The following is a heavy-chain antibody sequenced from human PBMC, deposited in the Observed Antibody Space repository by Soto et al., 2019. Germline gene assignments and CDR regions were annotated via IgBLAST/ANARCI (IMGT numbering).Heavy chain of an antibody. CDR2: MNPNSGNT. Sequence: QVQLVQSGAEVKKPGASVKVSCKASGYTFTSYDINWVRQATGQGLEWMGWMNPNSGNTGYAQKFQGRVTMTRNTSISTAYMELRSLRSEDTAVYYCARAAGYSSSWYLYYYYYYGMDVWGQGTTVTVSS. CDR3: ARAAGYSSSWYLYYYYYYGMDV. D-gene: IGHD6-13*01. J-gene: IGHJ6*02. V-gene: IGHV1-8*01. CDR1: GYTFTSYD.